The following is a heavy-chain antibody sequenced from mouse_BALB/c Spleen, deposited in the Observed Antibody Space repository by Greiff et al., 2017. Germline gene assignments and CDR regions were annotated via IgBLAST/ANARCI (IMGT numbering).Heavy chain of an antibody. V-gene: IGHV3-6*02. CDR1: GYSITSGYY. CDR3: ARITTATAFAY. D-gene: IGHD1-2*01. Sequence: VQLKESGPGLVKPSQSLSLTCSVTGYSITSGYYWNWIRQFPGNKLEWMGYISYDGSNNYNPSLKNRISITRDTSKNQFFLKLNSVTTEDTATYYCARITTATAFAYWGQGTLVTVSA. J-gene: IGHJ3*01. CDR2: ISYDGSN.